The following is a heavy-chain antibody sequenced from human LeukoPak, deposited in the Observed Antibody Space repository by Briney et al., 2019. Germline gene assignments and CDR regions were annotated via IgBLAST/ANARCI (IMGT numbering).Heavy chain of an antibody. CDR1: GGHIDSVY. V-gene: IGHV4-4*08. Sequence: PSETLSLTCSVSGGHIDSVYWNWIRQPPGKGLEWIGYIDNSGSTKYNPSLQSRITMSRDTSKKQFSLKLTYVTAADTAMYYCASGAGWLIDYWGQGTLVSVSS. CDR3: ASGAGWLIDY. D-gene: IGHD6-19*01. J-gene: IGHJ4*02. CDR2: IDNSGST.